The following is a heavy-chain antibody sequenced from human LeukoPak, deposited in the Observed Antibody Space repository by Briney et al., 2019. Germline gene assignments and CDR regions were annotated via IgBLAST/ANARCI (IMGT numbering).Heavy chain of an antibody. D-gene: IGHD3-10*01. CDR3: ARGIYGSGSYPPNWFDP. CDR1: GYTFTSYD. CDR2: MNPNSGNT. V-gene: IGHV1-8*02. Sequence: GASVKVSCKASGYTFTSYDINWVRQATGQGLEWMGWMNPNSGNTGYAQKFQGRVTMTRNTSISTAYMELSSLRSEDTAVYYCARGIYGSGSYPPNWFDPWGQGTLVTVSS. J-gene: IGHJ5*02.